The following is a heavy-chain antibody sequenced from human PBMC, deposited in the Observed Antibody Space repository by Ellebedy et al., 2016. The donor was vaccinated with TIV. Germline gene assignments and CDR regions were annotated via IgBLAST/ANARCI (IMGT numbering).Heavy chain of an antibody. V-gene: IGHV3-9*01. J-gene: IGHJ5*02. Sequence: GGSLRLXXAASGFTFADYAMHWVRQAPGKGLEWVSGISWNSGSIGYADSVKGRFTISRDNAKNSLYLQMNSLRAEDTALYYCAKGLYGDYRLNWFDPWGQGTLVTVSS. CDR2: ISWNSGSI. D-gene: IGHD4-17*01. CDR3: AKGLYGDYRLNWFDP. CDR1: GFTFADYA.